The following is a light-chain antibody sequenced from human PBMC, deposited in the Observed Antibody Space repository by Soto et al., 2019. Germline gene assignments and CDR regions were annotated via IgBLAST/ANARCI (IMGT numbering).Light chain of an antibody. J-gene: IGLJ2*01. CDR1: SSDVGGYKY. Sequence: QSALTQPASVSGSPGQSITISCTGTSSDVGGYKYVSWYQQHPGKAPKLIIYEVSNRPSGVSNRFSGSKSGNTASLTISGLQAEDEADYYCSSYTRSSTPLFGGGTKVTVL. CDR2: EVS. V-gene: IGLV2-14*01. CDR3: SSYTRSSTPL.